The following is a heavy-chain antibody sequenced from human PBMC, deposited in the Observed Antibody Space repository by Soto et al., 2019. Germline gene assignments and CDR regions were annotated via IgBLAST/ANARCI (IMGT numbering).Heavy chain of an antibody. V-gene: IGHV3-23*01. CDR2: ITGSSGDT. Sequence: GGSLRLSCAASGFTFRSYVMSWVRQAPGKGLECISAITGSSGDTYHADSVKGRFTISRDNTKNTLYLQMNSLTAEDTAVYFCAKGSADTRPYYFDYWGQGTLVTVSS. CDR3: AKGSADTRPYYFDY. D-gene: IGHD6-13*01. CDR1: GFTFRSYV. J-gene: IGHJ4*02.